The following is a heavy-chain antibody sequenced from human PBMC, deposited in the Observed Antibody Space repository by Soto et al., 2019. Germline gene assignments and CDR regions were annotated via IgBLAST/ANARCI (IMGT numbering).Heavy chain of an antibody. J-gene: IGHJ5*02. Sequence: QLQLQESGSGLVKPSQTLSLTCAVSGGSISSGGYSWSWIRQPPGKGLEWIGYIYHSGSTYYNPSLKSRVNISVDRSKNQFSLKLGSVTAAVTAVYYCARVNWGTPRNSWFDPWGQGTLVTVSS. D-gene: IGHD7-27*01. CDR2: IYHSGST. V-gene: IGHV4-30-2*01. CDR1: GGSISSGGYS. CDR3: ARVNWGTPRNSWFDP.